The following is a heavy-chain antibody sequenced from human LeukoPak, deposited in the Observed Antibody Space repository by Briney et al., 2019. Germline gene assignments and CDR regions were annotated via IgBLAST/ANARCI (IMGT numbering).Heavy chain of an antibody. CDR3: AKDVFSYYYGSGRSVGFDY. J-gene: IGHJ4*02. CDR2: INPNSGGT. V-gene: IGHV1-2*04. CDR1: GYTFTGYY. D-gene: IGHD3-10*01. Sequence: ASVKVSCKASGYTFTGYYMHWVRQAPGQGLEWMGWINPNSGGTNYAQKFQGWVTMTRDTSISTAYMELSRLRSDDTAVYYCAKDVFSYYYGSGRSVGFDYWGQGTLVTVSS.